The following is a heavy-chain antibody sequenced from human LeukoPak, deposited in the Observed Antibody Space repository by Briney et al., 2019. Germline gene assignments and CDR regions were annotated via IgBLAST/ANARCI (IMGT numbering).Heavy chain of an antibody. Sequence: QTGGSLRLSCAASGFTFSSYGMHWVRQARGKGREWGAVISYDGSNKYYGDSVKGLFTISRDNSKNTLYLQMNSLRAEDTAVYYCAKDGVLYSRSRSWFDPWGQGTLVTVSS. CDR1: GFTFSSYG. CDR2: ISYDGSNK. CDR3: AKDGVLYSRSRSWFDP. J-gene: IGHJ5*02. D-gene: IGHD6-13*01. V-gene: IGHV3-30*18.